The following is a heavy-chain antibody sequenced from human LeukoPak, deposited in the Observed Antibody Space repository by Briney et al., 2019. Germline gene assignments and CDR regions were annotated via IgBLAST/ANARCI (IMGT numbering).Heavy chain of an antibody. CDR1: GFTFDDYA. Sequence: GGSLRLSCAASGFTFDDYAMHWVRQAPGKGLEWVSGISWNSGSIGYADSVKGRFTISRDNAKNSLYLQMNSLRAEDTALYYCAREFSGYAFDIWGQGTMVTVSS. CDR2: ISWNSGSI. J-gene: IGHJ3*02. D-gene: IGHD5-12*01. V-gene: IGHV3-9*01. CDR3: AREFSGYAFDI.